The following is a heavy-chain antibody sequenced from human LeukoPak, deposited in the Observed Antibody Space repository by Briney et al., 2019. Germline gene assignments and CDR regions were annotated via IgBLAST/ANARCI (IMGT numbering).Heavy chain of an antibody. D-gene: IGHD1-26*01. CDR1: GFTFSSYS. CDR3: AKGREAYSGSYTPFDS. Sequence: GGSLRLSCAASGFTFSSYSMNWVRQAPGKGLECVSTISGSGSDTYYTDSVKGRFTISRDSSKNTLFLQMNSPRAEDTAVYFCAKGREAYSGSYTPFDSWGQGTLVTVSS. V-gene: IGHV3-21*04. CDR2: ISGSGSDT. J-gene: IGHJ4*02.